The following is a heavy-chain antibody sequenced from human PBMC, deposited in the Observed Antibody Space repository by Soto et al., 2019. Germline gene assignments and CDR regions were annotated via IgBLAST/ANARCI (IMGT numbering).Heavy chain of an antibody. CDR2: LIHVGST. V-gene: IGHV4-34*12. J-gene: IGHJ3*02. CDR3: ARSPLGYDYVRQTWREVGDSFDI. D-gene: IGHD3-16*01. Sequence: QVRLEQWGAGLLKPSETLSLTCAIYGASLGGFHWTWLRQAPGKGLEWIGELIHVGSTNYNPSLKGRVSFSLDTSKNQFSLHLMSVTAADTAVYYCARSPLGYDYVRQTWREVGDSFDIWGRGTLVTVSS. CDR1: GASLGGFH.